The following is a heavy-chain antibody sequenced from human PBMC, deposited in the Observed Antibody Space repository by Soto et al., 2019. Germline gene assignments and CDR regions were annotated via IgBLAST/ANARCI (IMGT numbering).Heavy chain of an antibody. CDR2: INAGNGNT. V-gene: IGHV1-3*01. CDR1: GYTFTSYA. Sequence: ASVKVSCKASGYTFTSYAMHWVRQAPGQRLEWMGWINAGNGNTKYSQKFQGRVTMTTDTSTSTAYMELRSLRSDDTAVYYCARFFTPHIVGSRDYFDYWGQGTLVTVSS. J-gene: IGHJ4*02. D-gene: IGHD1-26*01. CDR3: ARFFTPHIVGSRDYFDY.